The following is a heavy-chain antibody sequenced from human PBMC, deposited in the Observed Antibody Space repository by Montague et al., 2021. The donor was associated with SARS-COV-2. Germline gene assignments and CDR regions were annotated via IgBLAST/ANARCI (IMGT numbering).Heavy chain of an antibody. CDR1: GFTFRSHW. CDR3: ARGVGITIFGDLSLEGDYYYSMDV. V-gene: IGHV3-74*01. D-gene: IGHD3-3*01. Sequence: SLRLSCAASGFTFRSHWMHWVRQVPEKGLVWVSRIDNDGSSTNYVDSVRGRFTISRDNAKNTLDLQMNSLRVEDTAAYYNARGVGITIFGDLSLEGDYYYSMDVWGQGTAVTVSS. J-gene: IGHJ6*02. CDR2: IDNDGSST.